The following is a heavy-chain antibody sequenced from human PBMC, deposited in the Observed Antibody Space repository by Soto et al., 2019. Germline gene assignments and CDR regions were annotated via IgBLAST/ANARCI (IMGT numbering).Heavy chain of an antibody. V-gene: IGHV1-18*01. CDR2: IGPYNGNT. CDR1: GYTFTSYG. D-gene: IGHD3-10*02. Sequence: ASVKVSCKASGYTFTSYGISWVRQAPGQGPEWMGWIGPYNGNTNYAQKLQGRVTMTTDTSTSTAYMELRSLRSDDTAVYYCARGSMSQPQAFDPWGQGTLVTVSS. CDR3: ARGSMSQPQAFDP. J-gene: IGHJ5*02.